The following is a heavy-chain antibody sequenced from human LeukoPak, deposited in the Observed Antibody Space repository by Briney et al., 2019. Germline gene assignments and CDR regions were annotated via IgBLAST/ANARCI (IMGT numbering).Heavy chain of an antibody. D-gene: IGHD3-22*01. CDR3: ARGGGSSGYLYYFDY. CDR2: IYYSGST. V-gene: IGHV4-59*01. Sequence: PSETLSLTCTVAGGSISSYYWSWIRQPPGKGLEWIGYIYYSGSTNYDPSLKSRVTISVDTSKNQFSLKLSSVTAADTAVYYCARGGGSSGYLYYFDYWGQGTLVTVSS. J-gene: IGHJ4*02. CDR1: GGSISSYY.